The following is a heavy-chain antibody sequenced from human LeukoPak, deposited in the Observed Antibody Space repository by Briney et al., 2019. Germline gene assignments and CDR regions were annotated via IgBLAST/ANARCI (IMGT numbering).Heavy chain of an antibody. J-gene: IGHJ6*02. V-gene: IGHV3-64*01. CDR3: ARVASIGYTSGWYGLLDV. CDR1: GFTLSNYA. D-gene: IGHD6-19*01. CDR2: ISSDGANT. Sequence: GGSLRLSCAASGFTLSNYAIHWVGQAPGKRPEYVSAISSDGANTYYANSVKGRFTISRDNSKNTLYLQMGSLRAEDMAVYYCARVASIGYTSGWYGLLDVWGHGTTVTVSS.